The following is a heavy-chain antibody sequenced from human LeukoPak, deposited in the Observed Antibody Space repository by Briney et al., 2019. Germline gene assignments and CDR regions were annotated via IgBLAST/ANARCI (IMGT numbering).Heavy chain of an antibody. J-gene: IGHJ3*02. CDR3: AREGGAGAFDI. Sequence: PSETLSLTCTVSGGSISSYYWSSIRQPPGKGLEWIGYINDSGSTNYKSSLKSRVTISVDTSKNQFSLKLSSVTAADTAVYYCAREGGAGAFDIWGQGTMVTVSS. CDR2: INDSGST. D-gene: IGHD3-16*01. CDR1: GGSISSYY. V-gene: IGHV4-59*01.